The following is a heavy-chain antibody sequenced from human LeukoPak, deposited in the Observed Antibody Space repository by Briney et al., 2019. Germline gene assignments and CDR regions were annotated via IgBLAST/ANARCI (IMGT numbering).Heavy chain of an antibody. Sequence: PGGPLRLSCAASGFTFSDYYMSWIRQAPGKGLVWVSRINTDGRTITYADSVKGRFTISRDNAKNTLYLQMNSLRAEDTAVYYCVRSAFLTTEFYFDYWGHGTLVTVSS. V-gene: IGHV3-74*01. CDR1: GFTFSDYY. CDR2: INTDGRTI. CDR3: VRSAFLTTEFYFDY. J-gene: IGHJ4*01. D-gene: IGHD4-11*01.